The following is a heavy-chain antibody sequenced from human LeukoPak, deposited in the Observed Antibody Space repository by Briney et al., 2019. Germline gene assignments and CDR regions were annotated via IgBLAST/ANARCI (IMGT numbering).Heavy chain of an antibody. V-gene: IGHV1-18*01. CDR2: ISAYNGNT. Sequence: GSSVKVSCKTSGGTFGSFAIAWLRQAPGQGLEWMGWISAYNGNTNYAQKLQGRVTKTTDTSTSTAYMELRSLRSDDTAVYYCASASMSWFGEPLDYWGQGTLVTVSS. D-gene: IGHD3-10*01. CDR1: GGTFGSFA. CDR3: ASASMSWFGEPLDY. J-gene: IGHJ4*02.